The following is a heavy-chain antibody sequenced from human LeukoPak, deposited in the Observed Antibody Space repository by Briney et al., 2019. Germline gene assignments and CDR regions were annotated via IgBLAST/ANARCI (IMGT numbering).Heavy chain of an antibody. CDR3: AREAYCSSTSCYSKGMDV. V-gene: IGHV3-7*03. CDR2: INHNGNVN. D-gene: IGHD2-2*02. J-gene: IGHJ6*02. CDR1: GFTFSSYW. Sequence: PGGPLRLSCAASGFTFSSYWMNWARQAPGKGLEWVASINHNGNVNYYVDSVKGRFTISRDNAKNSLYLQMSNLRAEDTAVYYCAREAYCSSTSCYSKGMDVWGQGTTVTVSS.